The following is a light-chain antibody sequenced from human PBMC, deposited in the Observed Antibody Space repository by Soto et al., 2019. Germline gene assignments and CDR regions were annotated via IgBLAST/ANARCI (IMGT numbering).Light chain of an antibody. Sequence: EIGMTQSPATLSVSPGERATLSCRASQSVSSNLAWYQQKPGQAPRLLIHGVSTRATGIPARFSGSGSGTEFTLTISSLQSEDFAVYYCQQYNNWPRTFGQGTKVDI. J-gene: IGKJ1*01. CDR3: QQYNNWPRT. V-gene: IGKV3-15*01. CDR2: GVS. CDR1: QSVSSN.